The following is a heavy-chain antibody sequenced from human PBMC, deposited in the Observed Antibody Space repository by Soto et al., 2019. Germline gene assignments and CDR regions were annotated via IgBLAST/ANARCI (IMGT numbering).Heavy chain of an antibody. Sequence: SVKVSCKTSGYPFPSFEVHWIRQAPGQRPEWMGGISNAGSGSIKYSQKFQDRLTITGDKRATTVYMALSSLTSEDTATYYCARESDHYQDFFQNWGQGTQVTVSS. V-gene: IGHV1-3*01. CDR2: ISNAGSGSI. CDR3: ARESDHYQDFFQN. J-gene: IGHJ4*02. CDR1: GYPFPSFE. D-gene: IGHD3-22*01.